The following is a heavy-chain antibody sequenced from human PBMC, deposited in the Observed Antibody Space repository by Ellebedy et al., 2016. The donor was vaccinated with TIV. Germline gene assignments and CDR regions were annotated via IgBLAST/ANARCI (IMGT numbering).Heavy chain of an antibody. D-gene: IGHD3-10*01. Sequence: GESPKISCEGSGYMFSTYWIARVPQMPGKGLEWMGIIYLGDSDTTYSPSFRGQVTMSFDKSINTVYLQWNRLKASDTAIYSLSRRMGRGVKGKFPLDVWGQGTTVIVSS. CDR2: IYLGDSDT. J-gene: IGHJ6*02. CDR1: GYMFSTYW. V-gene: IGHV5-51*01. CDR3: SRRMGRGVKGKFPLDV.